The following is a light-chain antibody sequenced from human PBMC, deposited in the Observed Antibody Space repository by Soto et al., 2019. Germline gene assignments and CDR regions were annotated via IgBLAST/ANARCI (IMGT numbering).Light chain of an antibody. Sequence: QSVLTQPASVSGSPGQSITISCTGTSSDVGGYNYVSWYQQHPGKAPKLMIYDVSNRPSGVSNRFSGAKSGNTASLTISGLQAEDEADYCCSSYTSSSARLNVFGPGTKVTVL. CDR1: SSDVGGYNY. V-gene: IGLV2-14*01. CDR3: SSYTSSSARLNV. J-gene: IGLJ1*01. CDR2: DVS.